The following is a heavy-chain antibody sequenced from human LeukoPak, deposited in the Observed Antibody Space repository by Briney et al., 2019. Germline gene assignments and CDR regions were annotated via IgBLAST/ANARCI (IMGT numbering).Heavy chain of an antibody. CDR2: IYPGDSDT. D-gene: IGHD6-19*01. CDR1: GYTFTSYC. V-gene: IGHV5-51*01. CDR3: ARYSPKSSGWPPYYGMDV. Sequence: PGESLKISCKGSGYTFTSYCIGWVRQMPGKGLEWMGIIYPGDSDTRYSPSFQGQVTISADKSISTAYLQWSSLRASDSAMYYCARYSPKSSGWPPYYGMDVWGQGTTVTVSS. J-gene: IGHJ6*02.